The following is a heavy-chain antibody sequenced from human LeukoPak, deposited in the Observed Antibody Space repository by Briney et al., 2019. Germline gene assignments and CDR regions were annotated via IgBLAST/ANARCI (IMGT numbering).Heavy chain of an antibody. CDR1: GYSFTSYW. CDR2: IYPGDSDT. Sequence: PGESLKISCKGSGYSFTSYWIGWVRQMPGKGLEWMGIIYPGDSDTRYSPSFQGQVTISADKSISTAYLQWSSLKASGTAMYYCARVYYYDSSGYYYVELFDYWGQGTLVTVSS. D-gene: IGHD3-22*01. V-gene: IGHV5-51*01. CDR3: ARVYYYDSSGYYYVELFDY. J-gene: IGHJ4*02.